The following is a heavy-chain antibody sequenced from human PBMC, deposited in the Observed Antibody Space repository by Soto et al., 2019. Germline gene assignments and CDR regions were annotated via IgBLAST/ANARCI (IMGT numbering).Heavy chain of an antibody. CDR1: GYTFTSYG. V-gene: IGHV1-18*01. Sequence: ASVKVSCKASGYTFTSYGISWVRQAPGQGLEWMGWISAEDGNTNYAQKLQGRVTMTTDTSTDTAYMELSSLRSEDTAVYYCATNIRGYSYGRIDYWGQGTLVTVSS. CDR3: ATNIRGYSYGRIDY. D-gene: IGHD5-18*01. CDR2: ISAEDGNT. J-gene: IGHJ4*02.